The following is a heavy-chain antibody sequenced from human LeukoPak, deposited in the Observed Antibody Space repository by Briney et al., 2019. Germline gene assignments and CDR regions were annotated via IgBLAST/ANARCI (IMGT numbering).Heavy chain of an antibody. V-gene: IGHV1-24*01. CDR1: GYTLTELS. D-gene: IGHD6-19*01. J-gene: IGHJ3*02. CDR2: FDPEDGET. Sequence: ASVEVSCKVSGYTLTELSMHWVRQAPGKGLEWMGGFDPEDGETIYAQKFQGRVTMTEDTSTDTAYMELSSLRSEDTAVYYCATDEQWLVHHDAFDIWGQGTMVTVSS. CDR3: ATDEQWLVHHDAFDI.